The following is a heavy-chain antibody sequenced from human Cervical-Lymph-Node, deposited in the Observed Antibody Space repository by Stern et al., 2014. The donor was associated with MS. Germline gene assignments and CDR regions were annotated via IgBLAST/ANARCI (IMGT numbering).Heavy chain of an antibody. Sequence: EVQLVESGPEVKRPGESLKISCQASGYTFTSYWIGWGRQMPGKGLEWTAIFFPGCSDIESSAPFQGPVTISADQSSRAAYLQWNNLRASDPAIYYCARQRYFDYWGQGTLVTVSS. CDR1: GYTFTSYW. CDR2: FFPGCSDI. CDR3: ARQRYFDY. J-gene: IGHJ4*02. V-gene: IGHV5-51*01.